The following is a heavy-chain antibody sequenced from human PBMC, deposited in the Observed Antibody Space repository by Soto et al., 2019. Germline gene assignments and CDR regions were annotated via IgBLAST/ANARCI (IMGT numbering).Heavy chain of an antibody. J-gene: IGHJ5*02. V-gene: IGHV3-13*01. Sequence: PGGSLRLSCAASGFTFRSYDMHWVRQPTGEGLEWVSTIRTAGDTFYSASVKGRFTISREDAKNSLYLQMNSLRAGDTAVYYCSRASERGFDPWGQGTLVNVSS. CDR3: SRASERGFDP. CDR2: IRTAGDT. CDR1: GFTFRSYD. D-gene: IGHD1-1*01.